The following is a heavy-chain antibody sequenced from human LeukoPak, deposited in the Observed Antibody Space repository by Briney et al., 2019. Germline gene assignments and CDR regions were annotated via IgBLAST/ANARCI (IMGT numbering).Heavy chain of an antibody. V-gene: IGHV4-34*01. Sequence: SETLSLTCAVYGGSFSGYYWSWIRQPPGKGLEWIGEINHSGSTNYNPSLKSRVTISVDTSKNQFSLKLSSVTAADTAVYYCARRRLGPFYYYYMDVWGKGTTVTISS. CDR3: ARRRLGPFYYYYMDV. J-gene: IGHJ6*03. D-gene: IGHD3-10*01. CDR1: GGSFSGYY. CDR2: INHSGST.